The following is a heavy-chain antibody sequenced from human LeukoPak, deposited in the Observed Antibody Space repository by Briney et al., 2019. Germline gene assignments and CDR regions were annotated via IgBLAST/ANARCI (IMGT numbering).Heavy chain of an antibody. CDR2: IIPIFGTA. V-gene: IGHV1-69*13. D-gene: IGHD1-26*01. CDR3: ARDTASGSPGFDP. J-gene: IGHJ5*02. CDR1: GGTFISYA. Sequence: SVEVSCKASGGTFISYAISWVRQAPGQGLEWMGGIIPIFGTANYAQKFQGRVTITADESTSTAYMELSSLRSEDTAVYYCARDTASGSPGFDPWGQGTLVTVSS.